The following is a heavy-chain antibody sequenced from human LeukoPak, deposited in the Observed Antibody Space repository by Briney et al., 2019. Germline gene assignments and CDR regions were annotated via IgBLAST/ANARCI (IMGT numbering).Heavy chain of an antibody. D-gene: IGHD3-10*01. CDR1: GFTFSSYA. Sequence: GGSLTLSCAASGFTFSSYAMSWVRQAPGKGLEWVSAISGSGGSTYYADSVKGRFTISRDNSKNTLYLQMNSLRAEDTAVYYCAKGLSSDTYYDYWGQGTLVTVSS. J-gene: IGHJ4*02. CDR2: ISGSGGST. CDR3: AKGLSSDTYYDY. V-gene: IGHV3-23*01.